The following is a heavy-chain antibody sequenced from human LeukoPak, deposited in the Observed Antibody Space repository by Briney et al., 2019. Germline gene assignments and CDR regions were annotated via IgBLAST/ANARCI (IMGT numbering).Heavy chain of an antibody. V-gene: IGHV3-15*01. J-gene: IGHJ4*02. CDR2: IKSKTDGGTT. CDR3: TTDHSGSDY. Sequence: GGSLRLSCAASGVSIWSSFRGWVRQAPGKGLEWVGRIKSKTDGGTTDYAAPVKGRFTISRDDSKNTLYLQMNSLKTEDTAVYYCTTDHSGSDYWGQGTLVTVSS. D-gene: IGHD1-26*01. CDR1: GVSIWSSF.